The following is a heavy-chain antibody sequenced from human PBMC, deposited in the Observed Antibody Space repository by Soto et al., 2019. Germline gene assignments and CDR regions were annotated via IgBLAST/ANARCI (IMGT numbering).Heavy chain of an antibody. J-gene: IGHJ4*02. D-gene: IGHD1-1*01. CDR1: GYTFTTYY. CDR3: TRALGSTRNDNDY. V-gene: IGHV1-46*03. CDR2: INPRGGGT. Sequence: QVQLVQSGAEVKKPGASVKVSCKASGYTFTTYYMHWVRQSPGQGLEWMGIINPRGGGTSYAQKFQDRVTMTSDTSTSTVYMELISLRSEDTAVYYCTRALGSTRNDNDYWGQGTLVTVSS.